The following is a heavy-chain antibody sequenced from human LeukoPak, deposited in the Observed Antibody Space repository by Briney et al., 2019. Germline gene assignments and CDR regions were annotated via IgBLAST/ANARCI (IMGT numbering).Heavy chain of an antibody. CDR2: IKQDGSEK. J-gene: IGHJ6*03. CDR3: AKASLGYYGSGTSPLDYYYMDV. V-gene: IGHV3-7*03. Sequence: PGGSLRLSCAASGFTFSSYWMSWVRQAPGKGLEWVANIKQDGSEKYYVDSVKGRFTISRDNSKNTLYLRMISLRAEDTAVYYCAKASLGYYGSGTSPLDYYYMDVWGKGTTVTISS. CDR1: GFTFSSYW. D-gene: IGHD3-10*01.